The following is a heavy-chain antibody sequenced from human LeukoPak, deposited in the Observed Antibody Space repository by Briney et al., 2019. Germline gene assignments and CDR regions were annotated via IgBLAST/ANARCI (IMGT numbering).Heavy chain of an antibody. J-gene: IGHJ3*02. CDR3: ARRVTTADAFDI. CDR1: GYSFSTYW. Sequence: GESLKISCKGSGYSFSTYWIGWVRQMPGKGLEWMGIIYPDDSDTRYSPSFQGQVTISAGKSISTAYLQWSSLKASDTAMYYCARRVTTADAFDIWGQGTMVTVSS. V-gene: IGHV5-51*01. D-gene: IGHD4-11*01. CDR2: IYPDDSDT.